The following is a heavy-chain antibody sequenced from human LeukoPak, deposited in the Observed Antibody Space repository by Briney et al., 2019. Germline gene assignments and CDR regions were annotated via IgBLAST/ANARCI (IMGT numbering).Heavy chain of an antibody. CDR3: ARESLSRYSYAYGSFDH. J-gene: IGHJ4*02. D-gene: IGHD5-18*01. CDR1: GGSISSYY. CDR2: IYSSGTA. Sequence: PSETLSLTCTVSGGSISSYYWSWIRQPPGKGLGWIGYIYSSGTANYNPSLKSRVTISVDTSKNQFSLKLSSVTAADTAVYYCARESLSRYSYAYGSFDHWGQATLVTVSS. V-gene: IGHV4-59*01.